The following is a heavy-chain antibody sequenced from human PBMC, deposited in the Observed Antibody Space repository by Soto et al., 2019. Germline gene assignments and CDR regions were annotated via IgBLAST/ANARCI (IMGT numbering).Heavy chain of an antibody. V-gene: IGHV3-33*01. D-gene: IGHD5-12*01. CDR3: AAPRTDGYKVPDPSTYYYYGLDV. Sequence: GGSLRLSCAASGFTFSSYGMHWVRQAPGKGLEWVAVIWYDGSNKYYADSAKGRFTISRDNSKNTLYLQMNSLRAEDTAVYYCAAPRTDGYKVPDPSTYYYYGLDVWGQGTTVTVSS. J-gene: IGHJ6*02. CDR1: GFTFSSYG. CDR2: IWYDGSNK.